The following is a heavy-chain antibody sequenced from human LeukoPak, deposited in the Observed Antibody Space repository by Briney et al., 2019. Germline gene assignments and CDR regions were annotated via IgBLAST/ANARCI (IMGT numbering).Heavy chain of an antibody. D-gene: IGHD3-16*01. Sequence: PSETLSLTCTVSGGSISSGGYYWSWIRQHPGKGLGWIGYIYYSGSTYYNPSLKRRVIISVDTSKKQFSLRLSSVTAADTAVYYCARVTFPDVFDFWGQGALVTVSS. CDR3: ARVTFPDVFDF. CDR1: GGSISSGGYY. J-gene: IGHJ4*02. CDR2: IYYSGST. V-gene: IGHV4-31*03.